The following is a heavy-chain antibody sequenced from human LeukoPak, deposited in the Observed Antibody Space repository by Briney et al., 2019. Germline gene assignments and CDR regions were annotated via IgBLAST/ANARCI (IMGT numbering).Heavy chain of an antibody. V-gene: IGHV1-46*01. CDR1: GYTFTSYY. CDR3: ARDMDCSSTSCYPPYMDV. CDR2: INPGGGST. D-gene: IGHD2-2*01. J-gene: IGHJ6*03. Sequence: ASVKVSFKASGYTFTSYYMHWVRHVHGPGLAWMGIINPGGGSTSYAQKFQGRVTMTRDMSTSTVYMELSSLRSEDTAVYYCARDMDCSSTSCYPPYMDVWGKGTTVTASS.